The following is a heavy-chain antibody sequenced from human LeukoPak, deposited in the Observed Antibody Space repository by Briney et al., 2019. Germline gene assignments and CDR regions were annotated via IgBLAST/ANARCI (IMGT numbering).Heavy chain of an antibody. J-gene: IGHJ4*02. CDR1: GDSVSSNSAA. V-gene: IGHV6-1*01. CDR2: TYYRSKWYN. CDR3: ARGERLSPTEFDY. Sequence: SQTLSLTCAISGDSVSSNSAAWNWIRRSPSRGLEWLVRTYYRSKWYNDYAVSVKSRITINPDTSKNQFSLQLNSVTPEDTAVYYCARGERLSPTEFDYWGQGTLVTVSS.